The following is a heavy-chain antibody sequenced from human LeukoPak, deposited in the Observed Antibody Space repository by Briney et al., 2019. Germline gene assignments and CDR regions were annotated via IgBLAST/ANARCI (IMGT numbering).Heavy chain of an antibody. CDR2: IYYSGST. J-gene: IGHJ3*02. CDR3: ARGGVGAYAFDI. CDR1: GGSISSSSYY. D-gene: IGHD1-26*01. Sequence: SETLSLTCTVSGGSISSSSYYWGWIRRPPGRGLEWIGSIYYSGSTYYNPSLKSRVTISVDTSKNQFSLKLSSVTAADTAVYYCARGGVGAYAFDIWGQGTMVTVSS. V-gene: IGHV4-39*07.